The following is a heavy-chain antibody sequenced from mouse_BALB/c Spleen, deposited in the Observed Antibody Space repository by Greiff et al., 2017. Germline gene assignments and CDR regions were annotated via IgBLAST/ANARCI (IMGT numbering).Heavy chain of an antibody. CDR1: GYTFTDYN. D-gene: IGHD2-10*02. CDR3: ARREYGNYLFAY. CDR2: INPNNGGT. Sequence: EVQLQQSGPELVKPGASVKIPCKASGYTFTDYNMDWVKQSHGKSLEWIGDINPNNGGTIYNQKFKGKATLTVDKSSSTAYMELRSLTSEDTAVYYCARREYGNYLFAYWGQGTLVTVSA. V-gene: IGHV1-18*01. J-gene: IGHJ3*01.